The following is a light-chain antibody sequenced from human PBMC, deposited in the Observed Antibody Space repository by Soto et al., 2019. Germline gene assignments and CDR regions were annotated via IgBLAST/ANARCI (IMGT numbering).Light chain of an antibody. CDR1: QSVSSN. J-gene: IGKJ1*01. V-gene: IGKV3-15*01. CDR2: VAS. Sequence: EILLTQSPATLSVSPGESATLFSRASQSVSSNLAWYQHKAGQAPRLLIYVASTRATGVPDRFSGSGSGTEFSLTISSLQSEDFAVYYCQQFNNRPPWTFGQGTKVDIK. CDR3: QQFNNRPPWT.